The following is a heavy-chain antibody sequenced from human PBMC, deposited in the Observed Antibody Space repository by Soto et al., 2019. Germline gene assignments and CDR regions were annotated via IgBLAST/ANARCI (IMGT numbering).Heavy chain of an antibody. CDR1: GFTFSSYW. J-gene: IGHJ4*02. CDR2: IKGDGTNT. Sequence: EVQLVESGGGLVQFGGSLRLSCAASGFTFSSYWMHWVRQVPGKGLVWVSRIKGDGTNTGYADSVKGRFTISRDNVKNTTYLQIPSLRAEDTAVYYCARGLSGYYGFDYWGQGTLVTVSS. CDR3: ARGLSGYYGFDY. D-gene: IGHD5-12*01. V-gene: IGHV3-74*01.